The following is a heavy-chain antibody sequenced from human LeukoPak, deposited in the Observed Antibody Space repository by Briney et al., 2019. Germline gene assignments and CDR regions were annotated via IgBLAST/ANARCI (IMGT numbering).Heavy chain of an antibody. CDR2: IYTSGST. V-gene: IGHV4-61*02. CDR3: ARSPSQRVAHQDDAFDI. CDR1: GGSINSGSYY. Sequence: SETLSLTCTVSGGSINSGSYYWSWIRQPAGKGLEWIGRIYTSGSTNYNPSLKSRVTISVDTSKNQFSLKLSSVTAADTAVYYCARSPSQRVAHQDDAFDIWGQGRMVTVSS. D-gene: IGHD2-15*01. J-gene: IGHJ3*02.